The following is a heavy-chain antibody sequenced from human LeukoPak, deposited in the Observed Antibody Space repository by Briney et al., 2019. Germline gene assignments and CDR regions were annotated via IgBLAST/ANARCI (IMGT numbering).Heavy chain of an antibody. D-gene: IGHD4-17*01. CDR2: IKQDGSEK. CDR1: GFNFSSDW. CDR3: ARDYGVYGDYAFDY. Sequence: GGSLRLSCAPSGFNFSSDWMSWVRQAPGKGLEWVANIKQDGSEKYYVDSVKGRFTISRDNAKNSLYLQMNSLRAEDTAVYYCARDYGVYGDYAFDYCGQGTLVTVSS. J-gene: IGHJ4*02. V-gene: IGHV3-7*01.